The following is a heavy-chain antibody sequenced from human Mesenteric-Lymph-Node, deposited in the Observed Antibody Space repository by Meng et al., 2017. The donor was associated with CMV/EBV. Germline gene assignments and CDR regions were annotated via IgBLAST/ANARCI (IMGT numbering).Heavy chain of an antibody. CDR3: ARAQGVAVTDY. D-gene: IGHD6-19*01. CDR1: GGSIRVYY. V-gene: IGHV4-59*01. Sequence: SETLSLTCTVSGGSIRVYYWNWIRQPPGKGLEWIGYIYDSGRNNYNPSLKSRVTMSLDTSKNQFSLKLTSVTAADTAVYYCARAQGVAVTDYWGQGTLVTVSS. CDR2: IYDSGRN. J-gene: IGHJ4*02.